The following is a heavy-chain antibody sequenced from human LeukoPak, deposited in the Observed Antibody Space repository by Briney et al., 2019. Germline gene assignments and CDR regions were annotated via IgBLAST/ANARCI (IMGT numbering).Heavy chain of an antibody. D-gene: IGHD6-13*01. J-gene: IGHJ4*02. Sequence: SETLSLTCTVSGVSISSSSYYWGWIRQPPGKGLEWIGSIYCSGSTYYNPSLKSRVTISVDTSKNQFSLKLSSVTAADTAVYYCAKMSIAAAGTIPYYWGQGTLVTVSS. V-gene: IGHV4-39*07. CDR2: IYCSGST. CDR3: AKMSIAAAGTIPYY. CDR1: GVSISSSSYY.